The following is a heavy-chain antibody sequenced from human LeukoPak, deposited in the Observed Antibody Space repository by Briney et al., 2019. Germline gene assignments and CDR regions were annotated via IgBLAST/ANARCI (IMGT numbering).Heavy chain of an antibody. CDR3: ARGGVSRFDP. D-gene: IGHD5/OR15-5a*01. Sequence: SSETLSLTCTVSGGSISSGDYYWSWIRQPPGKGLEWIGYIYYSGSTNYNPSLKSRVTISVDTSKNQFSLKLSSVTAADTAVYYCARGGVSRFDPWGQGTLVTVSS. CDR1: GGSISSGDYY. J-gene: IGHJ5*02. CDR2: IYYSGST. V-gene: IGHV4-61*08.